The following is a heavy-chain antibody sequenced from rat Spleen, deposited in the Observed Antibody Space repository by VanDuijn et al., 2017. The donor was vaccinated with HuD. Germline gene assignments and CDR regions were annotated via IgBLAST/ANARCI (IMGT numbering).Heavy chain of an antibody. D-gene: IGHD4-3*01. CDR1: GFTLSDYV. V-gene: IGHV5-19*01. CDR3: AVAGYGY. J-gene: IGHJ3*01. CDR2: ISPSGATT. Sequence: EVQLVESGGGLVQPGRSLKLSCAASGFTLSDYVMHWIRQAPTKGLEWVTSISPSGATTNYRDSVKGRFTISRDNAKITLYLQMNSLWSEDTATYYCAVAGYGYWGQGTLVTVSS.